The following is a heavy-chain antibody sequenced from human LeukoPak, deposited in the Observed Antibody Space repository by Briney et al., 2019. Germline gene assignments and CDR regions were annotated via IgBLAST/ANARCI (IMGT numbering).Heavy chain of an antibody. CDR2: IYYSGST. D-gene: IGHD6-6*01. CDR3: AREYSSSSGRRAFDI. Sequence: PSETLSLTCTISGGSISGYYWSSIRQPPGKGLEWIGYIYYSGSTNYNPSLKSRLTISIDTSENQFSLKLSSVTAADTAVYYCAREYSSSSGRRAFDIWGQGTMVTVSS. V-gene: IGHV4-59*08. CDR1: GGSISGYY. J-gene: IGHJ3*02.